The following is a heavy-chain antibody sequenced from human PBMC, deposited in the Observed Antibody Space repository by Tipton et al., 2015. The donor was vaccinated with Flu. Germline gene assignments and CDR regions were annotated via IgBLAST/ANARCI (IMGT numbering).Heavy chain of an antibody. Sequence: SLRLSCAASGFIFDDFAMHWVRQAPGKGLEWVSGISWNSDNIEYADSVEGRFTISRDNAKKSLYLQMNFLRLEDTAMYFCAKDTTVTTSNLIDYWGQGTLVTVSS. D-gene: IGHD4-17*01. CDR2: ISWNSDNI. J-gene: IGHJ4*02. V-gene: IGHV3-9*01. CDR1: GFIFDDFA. CDR3: AKDTTVTTSNLIDY.